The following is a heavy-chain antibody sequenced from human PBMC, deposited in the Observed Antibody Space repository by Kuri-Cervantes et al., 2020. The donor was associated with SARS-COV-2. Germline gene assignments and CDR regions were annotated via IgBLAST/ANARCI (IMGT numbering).Heavy chain of an antibody. CDR2: INPSGGST. J-gene: IGHJ4*02. V-gene: IGHV1-46*01. D-gene: IGHD3-3*01. Sequence: ASVKVSCKASGYSFTGYYLHWVRQAPGQGLEWMGIINPSGGSTSYAQKFQGRVTMTRDTSTSTVYMELSSLRSEDTAVYYCARAPGHFGVVIFDYWGQGTLVTVSS. CDR1: GYSFTGYY. CDR3: ARAPGHFGVVIFDY.